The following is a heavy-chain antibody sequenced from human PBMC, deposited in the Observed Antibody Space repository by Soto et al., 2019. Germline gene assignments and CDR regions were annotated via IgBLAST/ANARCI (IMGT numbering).Heavy chain of an antibody. D-gene: IGHD2-2*01. CDR1: GGSVNRGSYY. J-gene: IGHJ4*02. V-gene: IGHV4-61*01. CDR2: ILDSGTT. Sequence: PSETLSLTCFVSGGSVNRGSYYWTWIRQPPGKGLEWIGYILDSGTTDYNPSLKSRVTMSVDTSKNQFSLNLRSVTAADTAVYYCARNRVLPAPYYFDSWGQGVVVTVYS. CDR3: ARNRVLPAPYYFDS.